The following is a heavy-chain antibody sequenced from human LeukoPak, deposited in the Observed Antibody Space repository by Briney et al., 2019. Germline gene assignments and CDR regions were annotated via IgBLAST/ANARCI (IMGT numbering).Heavy chain of an antibody. J-gene: IGHJ4*02. CDR2: ISSNGGST. CDR1: GFTFGSYA. Sequence: GGSLRLSCAASGFTFGSYAMHWVRQAPGKGLEYVSAISSNGGSTYYANSVKGRFTIPRDNSKNTLYLQMGSLRAEDMAIYYCARAYGSGSYYDYWGQGTLVTVSS. D-gene: IGHD3-10*01. V-gene: IGHV3-64*01. CDR3: ARAYGSGSYYDY.